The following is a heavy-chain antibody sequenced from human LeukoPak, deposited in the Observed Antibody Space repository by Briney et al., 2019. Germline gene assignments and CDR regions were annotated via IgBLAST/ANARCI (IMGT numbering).Heavy chain of an antibody. CDR2: ISSSSSTI. V-gene: IGHV3-48*01. Sequence: GGSLRLSCAASGFTFSSYSMNWARQAPGKGLEWVSYISSSSSTIYYADSVKGRFTISRDNSKNTLYLQMNSLRAEDTAVYYCAKDAVPGDYFDYWGQGTLVTVSS. CDR1: GFTFSSYS. J-gene: IGHJ4*02. CDR3: AKDAVPGDYFDY.